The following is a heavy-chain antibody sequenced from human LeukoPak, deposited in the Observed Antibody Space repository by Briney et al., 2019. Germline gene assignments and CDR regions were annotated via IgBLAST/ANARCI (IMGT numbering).Heavy chain of an antibody. D-gene: IGHD3-10*01. J-gene: IGHJ4*02. Sequence: ASVKVSCKVSGYTLTELSMHWVRQAPGKGLEWMGGFDPEDGETIYAQKFQGRVTMTEDTSTDTAYMELSSLRSEDTAVYYCATAGITIVRGVSSFDYWGQGTLVTVPS. CDR1: GYTLTELS. V-gene: IGHV1-24*01. CDR2: FDPEDGET. CDR3: ATAGITIVRGVSSFDY.